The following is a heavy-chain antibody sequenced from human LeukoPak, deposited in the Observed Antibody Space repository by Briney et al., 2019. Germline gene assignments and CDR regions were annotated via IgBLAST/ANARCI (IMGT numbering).Heavy chain of an antibody. CDR1: GGSISSHY. Sequence: SETLSLTCTVSGGSISSHYWSWIRQPPGKGLEWIGYIYYSGSTNYNPSLKSRVTISVDTSKIQFSLKLSSVTAADTAVYYCARAGPRNAYYFDYWGQGTLVTVSS. CDR2: IYYSGST. CDR3: ARAGPRNAYYFDY. J-gene: IGHJ4*02. V-gene: IGHV4-59*11.